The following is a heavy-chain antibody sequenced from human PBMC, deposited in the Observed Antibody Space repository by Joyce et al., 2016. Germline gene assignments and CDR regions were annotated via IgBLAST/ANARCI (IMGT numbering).Heavy chain of an antibody. CDR2: VNHSGRP. D-gene: IGHD5-18*01. CDR1: GGSFSGYY. CDR3: ARGLVVTGTRVRGYNYGYSS. Sequence: QVQLQQWGGGLLKPSETLSLTCAVYGGSFSGYYWGGIRQPPGKGLEWIGEVNHSGRPSYDESLKSRVTISVDTSKNQLSLNLTSVTAADTAVYFCARGLVVTGTRVRGYNYGYSSWGQGTLVTVSS. V-gene: IGHV4-34*02. J-gene: IGHJ5*02.